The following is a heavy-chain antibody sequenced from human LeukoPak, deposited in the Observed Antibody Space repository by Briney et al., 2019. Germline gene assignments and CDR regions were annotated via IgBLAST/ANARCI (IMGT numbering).Heavy chain of an antibody. V-gene: IGHV3-21*01. CDR2: ISSSSSYI. Sequence: PGGSLRLSCAASGFTFSSYSMNWVRQAPGKGLEWVSSISSSSSYIYYADSVKGRFTTSRDNAKNSLYLQMNSLRAEDTAVYYCARDGYCGGDCYDAFDIWGQGTMVTVSS. CDR1: GFTFSSYS. D-gene: IGHD2-21*01. J-gene: IGHJ3*02. CDR3: ARDGYCGGDCYDAFDI.